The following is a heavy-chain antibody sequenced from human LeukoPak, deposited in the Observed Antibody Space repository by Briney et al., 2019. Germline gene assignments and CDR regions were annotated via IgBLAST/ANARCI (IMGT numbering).Heavy chain of an antibody. CDR2: IYTSGST. Sequence: SETLSLTCTVSGGSISSYYWSWIRQPAGKGLEWIGRIYTSGSTNYNPSLKSRVTMSVDTSKNQFSLKLSSVTAADTAVYNCARVRPHYDILTGYYLPYYYYMDVWGKGTTVTVSS. V-gene: IGHV4-4*07. D-gene: IGHD3-9*01. CDR1: GGSISSYY. CDR3: ARVRPHYDILTGYYLPYYYYMDV. J-gene: IGHJ6*03.